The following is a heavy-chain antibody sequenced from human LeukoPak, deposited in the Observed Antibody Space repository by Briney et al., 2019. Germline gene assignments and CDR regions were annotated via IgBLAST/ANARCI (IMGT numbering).Heavy chain of an antibody. J-gene: IGHJ6*03. V-gene: IGHV1-18*01. Sequence: ASVKVSCKASGYSFTSYGISWVRQAPGQGLEWMGWISAYNGNTNYAQKFQGRVTMTTDTSTSTADMELRSLRSDDTAVYYCARQEQQLVQGDYYYYMDVWGKGTTVTVSS. CDR3: ARQEQQLVQGDYYYYMDV. D-gene: IGHD6-13*01. CDR1: GYSFTSYG. CDR2: ISAYNGNT.